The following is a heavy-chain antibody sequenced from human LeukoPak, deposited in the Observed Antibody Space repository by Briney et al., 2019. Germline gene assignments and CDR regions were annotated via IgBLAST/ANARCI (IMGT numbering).Heavy chain of an antibody. CDR3: ARLTIAARPISWFDP. V-gene: IGHV1-2*02. J-gene: IGHJ5*02. CDR2: INPNSGGT. Sequence: ASVKVSCKASGYTFTGYYMHWVRQAPGQGLEWMGWINPNSGGTNYAQKFQGRVTMTRATSIITAYMELSRLRSDDTAVYYCARLTIAARPISWFDPWGQGTLVTVSS. CDR1: GYTFTGYY. D-gene: IGHD6-6*01.